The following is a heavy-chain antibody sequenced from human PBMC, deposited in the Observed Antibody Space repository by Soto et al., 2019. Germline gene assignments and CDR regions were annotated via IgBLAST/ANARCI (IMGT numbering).Heavy chain of an antibody. D-gene: IGHD1-26*01. CDR3: ARDGATVPYYYYGMDV. J-gene: IGHJ6*02. CDR1: GFTFSSYA. V-gene: IGHV3-23*01. Sequence: GGSLRLSCAASGFTFSSYAMTWVRQAPGRGLEWVSAISGSGDGDGTYYADSVKGRFTISRDNSKNTLYLQMNSLRAEDTAVYYCARDGATVPYYYYGMDVWGQGTTVTVSS. CDR2: ISGSGDGDGT.